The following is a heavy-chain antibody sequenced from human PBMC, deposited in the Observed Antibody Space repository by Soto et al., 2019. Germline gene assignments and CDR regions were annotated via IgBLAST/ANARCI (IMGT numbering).Heavy chain of an antibody. CDR3: ARLGIAAAAFYYYYGMDV. Sequence: QVQLVQSGAEVKKPGSSVKVSCKASGGTFSSYAISWVRQAPGQGLEWMGGIIPIFGTANYAQKFQGRVTITADESTGTAYMELSSLRSEDTAVYYCARLGIAAAAFYYYYGMDVWGQGTTVTVSS. J-gene: IGHJ6*02. D-gene: IGHD6-13*01. CDR1: GGTFSSYA. CDR2: IIPIFGTA. V-gene: IGHV1-69*01.